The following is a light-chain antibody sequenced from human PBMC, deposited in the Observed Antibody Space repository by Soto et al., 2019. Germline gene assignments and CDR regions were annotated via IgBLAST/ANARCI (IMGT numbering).Light chain of an antibody. CDR1: QTVSGNY. Sequence: EIVLTQSPGILSLSPGERATLSCRASQTVSGNYLAWYQQKPGQSPRLLIYGSSDRATGIPDRFSGSGSGTDFNLTINRVETEDFAVYYCQQYGSSPPYTFGQGTTLEI. CDR3: QQYGSSPPYT. CDR2: GSS. V-gene: IGKV3-20*01. J-gene: IGKJ2*01.